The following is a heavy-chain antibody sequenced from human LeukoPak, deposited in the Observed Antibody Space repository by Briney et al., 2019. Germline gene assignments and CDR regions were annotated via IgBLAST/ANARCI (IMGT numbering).Heavy chain of an antibody. CDR1: GCSFTSYW. CDR2: IYPGDSDT. V-gene: IGHV5-51*01. J-gene: IGHJ2*01. D-gene: IGHD4/OR15-4a*01. Sequence: GESLKISCKGSGCSFTSYWISWVRQMPGKGLEWMGIIYPGDSDTRYSPSFQGQVTISADKSISTAYLQWSSLKASDTAMYYCARGPTMVATEDWYFDLWGRGTLVTVSS. CDR3: ARGPTMVATEDWYFDL.